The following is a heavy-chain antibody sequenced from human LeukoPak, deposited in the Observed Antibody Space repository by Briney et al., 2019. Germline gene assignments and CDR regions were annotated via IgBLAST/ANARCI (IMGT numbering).Heavy chain of an antibody. J-gene: IGHJ4*02. Sequence: SETLSLTCTVSGGSISSYYWSWIRQPPGKGLEWIGYIYYSGSTNYNPSLKSRVTISVDTSKNQFSLKQSSVTAADTAVYYCARVGARYYFDYWGQGTLVTVSS. CDR1: GGSISSYY. CDR2: IYYSGST. CDR3: ARVGARYYFDY. D-gene: IGHD1-26*01. V-gene: IGHV4-59*01.